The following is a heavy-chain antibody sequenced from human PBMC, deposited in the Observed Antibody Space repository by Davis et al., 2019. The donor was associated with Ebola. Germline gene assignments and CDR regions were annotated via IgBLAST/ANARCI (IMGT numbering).Heavy chain of an antibody. V-gene: IGHV1-69*13. J-gene: IGHJ6*02. CDR3: ARPTNRESIYYYYGMDV. D-gene: IGHD3-10*01. CDR1: GGTFSSYA. Sequence: SVKVSCKASGGTFSSYAISWVRQAPGQGLEWMGGIIPIFGTANYAQKFQGRVTITADESTSTAYMELSSLRSEDTVVYYCARPTNRESIYYYYGMDVWGQGTTVTVSS. CDR2: IIPIFGTA.